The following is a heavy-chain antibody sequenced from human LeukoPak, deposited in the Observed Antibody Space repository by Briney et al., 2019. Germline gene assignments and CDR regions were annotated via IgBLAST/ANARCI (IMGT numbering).Heavy chain of an antibody. CDR1: GYTFTGYY. D-gene: IGHD4-23*01. Sequence: ASVNVSCKASGYTFTGYYMHWVRQAPGQRLEWMGWINPNSSGTNYAQKFQGSVTMTRDTSISTAYMELSRLTSDDTAVYYCAGLGGNADYWGQGTLATVSS. J-gene: IGHJ4*02. V-gene: IGHV1-2*02. CDR3: AGLGGNADY. CDR2: INPNSSGT.